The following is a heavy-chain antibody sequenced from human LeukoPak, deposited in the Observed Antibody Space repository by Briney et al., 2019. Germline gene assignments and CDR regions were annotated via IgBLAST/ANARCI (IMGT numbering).Heavy chain of an antibody. D-gene: IGHD3-3*01. CDR3: ARDRAYYDFWSGYYGPYFDY. CDR1: GFTFSSYW. V-gene: IGHV3-7*01. Sequence: GGSLRLSCVASGFTFSSYWMSWVRQAPGKGLEWVANIKQDGSEKYYVDSVKGRFTISRDNAKNSLYLQMNSLRAEDTAVYYCARDRAYYDFWSGYYGPYFDYWGQGTLVTVSS. CDR2: IKQDGSEK. J-gene: IGHJ4*02.